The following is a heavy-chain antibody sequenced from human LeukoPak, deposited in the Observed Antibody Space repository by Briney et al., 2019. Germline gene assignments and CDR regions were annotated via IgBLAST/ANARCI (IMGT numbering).Heavy chain of an antibody. V-gene: IGHV1-2*02. CDR1: RYTFTNYY. Sequence: ASVKVSCKASRYTFTNYYMHWVRQAAGQGLEWMGWIDPNTGDTNYSQNIQGRATMTRDTSINTAYMEFTSLGSDDTAVYYCARGRTMDGSTPPFEIWGQGTMVTLSS. CDR2: IDPNTGDT. D-gene: IGHD4/OR15-4a*01. J-gene: IGHJ3*02. CDR3: ARGRTMDGSTPPFEI.